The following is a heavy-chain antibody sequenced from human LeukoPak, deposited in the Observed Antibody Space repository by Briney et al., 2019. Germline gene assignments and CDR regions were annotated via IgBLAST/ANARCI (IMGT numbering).Heavy chain of an antibody. Sequence: SETLSLTCTVSGGSISSYYWSWIRQPPGKGLEWIGEIYHSGSTNYNPSLKSRVTISVDKSKNQFSLKLSSVTAADTAVYYCARGGNYGDYWGQGTLVTVSS. J-gene: IGHJ4*02. V-gene: IGHV4-59*12. CDR3: ARGGNYGDY. CDR2: IYHSGST. CDR1: GGSISSYY.